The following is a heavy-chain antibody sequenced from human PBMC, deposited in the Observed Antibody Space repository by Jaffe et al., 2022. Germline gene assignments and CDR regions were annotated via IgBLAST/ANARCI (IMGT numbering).Heavy chain of an antibody. CDR3: AHRQGLYCTSTKCSLYFFDQ. Sequence: QITLKESGPTLVRPTQTLTLTCTFSGFSLSTSGMGVGWIRQFPGKALEWLALIYWDDDKYYSPSLKSRLTITKDTSKNQVVLTMTNMDPVDTATYYCAHRQGLYCTSTKCSLYFFDQWGQGALVTVSS. D-gene: IGHD2-2*01. J-gene: IGHJ4*02. V-gene: IGHV2-5*02. CDR1: GFSLSTSGMG. CDR2: IYWDDDK.